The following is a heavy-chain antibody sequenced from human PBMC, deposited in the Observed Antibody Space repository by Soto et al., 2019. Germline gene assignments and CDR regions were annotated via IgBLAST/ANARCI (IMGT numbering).Heavy chain of an antibody. J-gene: IGHJ2*01. Sequence: QVQLLQSGGGLVKPGGSLRLSCAASGFPFIDYYMSWIRQAPGEGLEWVAYISSSGSTVYYADSVKGRFTISRDNAEESLPLQMDSLRAAYTAVYYWVREASSIDCFWYFDLWGRGTLVTVSS. D-gene: IGHD2-2*01. CDR2: ISSSGSTV. CDR1: GFPFIDYY. V-gene: IGHV3-11*01. CDR3: VREASSIDCFWYFDL.